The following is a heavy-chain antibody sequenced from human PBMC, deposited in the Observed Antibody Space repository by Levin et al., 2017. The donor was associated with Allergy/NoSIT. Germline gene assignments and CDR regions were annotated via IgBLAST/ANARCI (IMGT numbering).Heavy chain of an antibody. D-gene: IGHD3-10*01. Sequence: TSETLSLTCTVSGGSISSGSYYWSWIRQPAGKGLEWIGRIYTSGSTNYNPSLKSRVTISVDTSKNQFSLKLSSVTAADTAVYYCARGGPPGGWFGELRDAFDIWGQGTMVTVSS. CDR1: GGSISSGSYY. V-gene: IGHV4-61*02. CDR3: ARGGPPGGWFGELRDAFDI. J-gene: IGHJ3*02. CDR2: IYTSGST.